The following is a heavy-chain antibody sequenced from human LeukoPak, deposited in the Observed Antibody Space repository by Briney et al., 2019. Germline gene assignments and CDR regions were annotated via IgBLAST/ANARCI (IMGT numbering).Heavy chain of an antibody. CDR3: ARQTGSGLFILP. CDR1: GVSISSSNSY. Sequence: SEALSLTCTVSGVSISSSNSYWGWIRQPPGKGLEWIGSIYYSGNTYYNASLKSQVSISIDTSKNQFSLRLTSVTAADTAVYYCARQTGSGLFILPGGQGTLVTVSS. CDR2: IYYSGNT. V-gene: IGHV4-39*01. J-gene: IGHJ4*02. D-gene: IGHD3/OR15-3a*01.